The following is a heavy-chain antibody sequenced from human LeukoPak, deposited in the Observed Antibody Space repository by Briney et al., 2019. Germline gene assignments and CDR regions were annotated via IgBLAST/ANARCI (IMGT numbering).Heavy chain of an antibody. Sequence: ASVKVSCKASGCTFTSYGISWVRQPAGQGLEWMGWINAYKGNKNYPPNLQGRITMITNTSKTTALMELRVLSPDDTAVYFCARPWFWFVVFDLWGGRTGDRVL. CDR3: ARPWFWFVVFDL. CDR1: GCTFTSYG. CDR2: INAYKGNK. V-gene: IGHV1-18*04. J-gene: IGHJ4*02. D-gene: IGHD3-10*01.